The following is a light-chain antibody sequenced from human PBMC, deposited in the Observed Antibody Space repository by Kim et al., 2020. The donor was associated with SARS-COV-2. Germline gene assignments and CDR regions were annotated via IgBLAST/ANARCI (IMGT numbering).Light chain of an antibody. CDR1: SNDVGGYSY. J-gene: IGLJ1*01. Sequence: QSALTQPASVSGSPGQSITISCTGTSNDVGGYSYVSWYQQHPGKAPKLMIYDVTKWPSGVSNRFSGSKSGNTASLTISGLQAEDEADYYCSSYTSSTTSLVFGTGTKVTVL. V-gene: IGLV2-14*03. CDR3: SSYTSSTTSLV. CDR2: DVT.